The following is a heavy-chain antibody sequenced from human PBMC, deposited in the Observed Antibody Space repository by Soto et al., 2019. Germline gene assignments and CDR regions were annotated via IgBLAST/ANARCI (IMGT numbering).Heavy chain of an antibody. CDR3: VKEPDA. Sequence: PGGSLRLSCEASGFIFSTYSMTWVRQVPGKGLEWVAAVSPSGDSTYYADSLKGRLTISRDNSKNTVFLQMDSLSADDTGLYYCVKEPDAWGQGISVTVSS. CDR2: VSPSGDST. V-gene: IGHV3-23*01. J-gene: IGHJ5*01. CDR1: GFIFSTYS.